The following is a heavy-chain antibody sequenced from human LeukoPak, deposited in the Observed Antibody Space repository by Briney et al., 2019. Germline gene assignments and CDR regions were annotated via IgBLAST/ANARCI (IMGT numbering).Heavy chain of an antibody. D-gene: IGHD3-22*01. CDR3: ARDRIRSLYYYDSSGYPYYYYYGMDV. J-gene: IGHJ6*02. CDR1: GGSISSGGYY. V-gene: IGHV4-31*03. Sequence: PSETLSLTCTVSGGSISSGGYYWSWIRQYPGKGLEWIGYIYYSGSTYYNPSLKSRVTISVDTSKNQFSLKLSSVTAADTAVYYCARDRIRSLYYYDSSGYPYYYYYGMDVWGQGTTVTVSS. CDR2: IYYSGST.